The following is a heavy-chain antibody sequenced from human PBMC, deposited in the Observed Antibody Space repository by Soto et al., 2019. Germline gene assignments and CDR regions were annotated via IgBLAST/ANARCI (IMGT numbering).Heavy chain of an antibody. V-gene: IGHV4-39*01. CDR2: FYYSEST. J-gene: IGHJ4*02. Sequence: QLQLQESGPELVKPSETLSLTCTVSGGSITSNSYYWGWIRQPPGKGLEWIGSFYYSESTYFTPSLKSRVTISVDTSKNQFALKLSAVTAADTAVYYCARRSTGTYDYWGQGILVTVSS. D-gene: IGHD4-17*01. CDR3: ARRSTGTYDY. CDR1: GGSITSNSYY.